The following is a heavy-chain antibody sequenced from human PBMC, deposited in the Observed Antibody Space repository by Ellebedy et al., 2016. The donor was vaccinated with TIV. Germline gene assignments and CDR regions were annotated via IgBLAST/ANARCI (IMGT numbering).Heavy chain of an antibody. V-gene: IGHV1-3*01. D-gene: IGHD5-18*01. CDR1: GYIFTTYA. CDR2: INLGIGDT. J-gene: IGHJ4*02. Sequence: AASVKVTCKTSGYIFTTYAMHWLRQAPGQSLEWMGWINLGIGDTKYSQNFQGRLTITSDASASTVYMELSSLRSGDTAVYFCARGYSYEFDYWGQGTLVTVSS. CDR3: ARGYSYEFDY.